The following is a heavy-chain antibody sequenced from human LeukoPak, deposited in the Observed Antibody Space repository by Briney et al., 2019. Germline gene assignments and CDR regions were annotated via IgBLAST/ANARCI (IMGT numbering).Heavy chain of an antibody. Sequence: ASVKVSCKASGYTFTGYYMHWVRQAPGQGLEWMGWISAYNGNTNYAQKLQGRVTMTTDTSTSTAYMELRSLRSDDTAVYYCASYDILTGDSYWGQGTLVTVSS. J-gene: IGHJ4*02. CDR3: ASYDILTGDSY. V-gene: IGHV1-18*01. CDR1: GYTFTGYY. CDR2: ISAYNGNT. D-gene: IGHD3-9*01.